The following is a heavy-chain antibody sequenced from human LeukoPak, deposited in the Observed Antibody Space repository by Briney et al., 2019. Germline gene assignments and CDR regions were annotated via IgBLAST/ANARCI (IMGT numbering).Heavy chain of an antibody. CDR2: ISTSSSYI. J-gene: IGHJ4*02. D-gene: IGHD3-3*01. CDR3: ARVGIRFLEQYYFDY. V-gene: IGHV3-21*01. CDR1: GFSFSYYG. Sequence: PGGSLRLSCVASGFSFSYYGLHWVRQAPGKGLEWLSYISTSSSYIYYADSVKGRFTVSRDNAMNSLFLQMNSLIAEDTAVYYCARVGIRFLEQYYFDYWGQGTLVTVSS.